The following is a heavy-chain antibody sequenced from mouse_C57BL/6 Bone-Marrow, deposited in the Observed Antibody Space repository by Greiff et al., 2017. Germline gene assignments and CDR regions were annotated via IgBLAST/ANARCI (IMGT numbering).Heavy chain of an antibody. CDR3: ARGWVVATWRSYYLDY. D-gene: IGHD1-1*01. V-gene: IGHV1-76*01. Sequence: VQLQQSGAELVRPGASVKLSCKASGYTFTDYYINWVKQRPGQGLEWIARIYPGSGNPYYNEKFKGKATLTAEKSSSTAYMQLSSLTSEDSAVYFCARGWVVATWRSYYLDYGGQGTTLTVAS. CDR1: GYTFTDYY. J-gene: IGHJ2*01. CDR2: IYPGSGNP.